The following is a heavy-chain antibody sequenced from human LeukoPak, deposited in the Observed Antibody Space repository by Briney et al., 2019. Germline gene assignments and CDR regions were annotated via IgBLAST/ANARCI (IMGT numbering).Heavy chain of an antibody. CDR1: AFTFSSYG. V-gene: IGHV3-30*03. Sequence: GRSLRLSCAASAFTFSSYGMHWVRQAPAKGLEWVAVISNDGRSIYYADSVKGRFTISRDNSKNTLYLQVNSLRAEDTAVYSCAREACSGSCHSDYFDYWGLGTLVTVSS. J-gene: IGHJ4*02. CDR2: ISNDGRSI. CDR3: AREACSGSCHSDYFDY. D-gene: IGHD2-15*01.